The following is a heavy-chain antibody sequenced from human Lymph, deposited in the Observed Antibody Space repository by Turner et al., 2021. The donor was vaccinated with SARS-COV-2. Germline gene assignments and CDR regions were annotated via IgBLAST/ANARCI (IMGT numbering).Heavy chain of an antibody. CDR1: GGTFSSYA. CDR2: IIPILGIA. Sequence: QVQLVQSGAEVKKPGSSVKVSCKASGGTFSSYAISWVRQAPGQGLEWMGGIIPILGIANYAQRFQGRVTITADKSTSTAYLELSSRRSEDTAVYYWARIAAPGRGGGVFYYYYGMDVWGQGTTVTVSS. D-gene: IGHD6-13*01. CDR3: ARIAAPGRGGGVFYYYYGMDV. V-gene: IGHV1-69*10. J-gene: IGHJ6*02.